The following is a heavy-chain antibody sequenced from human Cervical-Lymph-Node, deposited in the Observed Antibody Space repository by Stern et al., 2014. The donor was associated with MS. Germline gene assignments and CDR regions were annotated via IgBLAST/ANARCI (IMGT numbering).Heavy chain of an antibody. Sequence: QVQLQESGPGLVKPSQTLSLTCTVSGGSIGSGAYYWGWIRQPAGKGLEXIGRIHSRVSTTSSASLKSRVTLSVETSKTQFFLKMTSVTAADTAVYYCARDPQIGGFFDYWGQGALVTVSS. J-gene: IGHJ4*02. D-gene: IGHD2/OR15-2a*01. CDR1: GGSIGSGAYY. CDR3: ARDPQIGGFFDY. V-gene: IGHV4-61*02. CDR2: IHSRVST.